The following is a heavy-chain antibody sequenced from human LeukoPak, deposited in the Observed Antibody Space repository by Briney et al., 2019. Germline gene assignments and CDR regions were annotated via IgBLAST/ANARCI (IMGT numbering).Heavy chain of an antibody. V-gene: IGHV3-74*01. CDR3: TTDHRTIYGVVFPDY. CDR1: GFTFSAYW. Sequence: PGGSLRLSCAASGFTFSAYWMHWVRQAPGKGLVWVSRINSDGFSIAYADSVKGRFTISRDNAKNTLYLQMNSLKTEDTAVYCCTTDHRTIYGVVFPDYWGQGTLVTVSS. J-gene: IGHJ4*02. D-gene: IGHD3-3*01. CDR2: INSDGFSI.